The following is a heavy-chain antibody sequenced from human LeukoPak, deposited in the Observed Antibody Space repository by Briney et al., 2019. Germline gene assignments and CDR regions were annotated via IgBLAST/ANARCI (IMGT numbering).Heavy chain of an antibody. CDR2: IKSKTDGRTT. CDR1: GFTFSNAW. J-gene: IGHJ4*02. V-gene: IGHV3-15*01. CDR3: TTVGAYGSGSELDY. Sequence: GGSLRLSCAASGFTFSNAWMSWVRQAPGKGLEWVGRIKSKTDGRTTDYAAPVKGRFTISRDDSKNTLYLQMNSLKTEDTAVYYCTTVGAYGSGSELDYWGQGTLVTVSS. D-gene: IGHD3-10*01.